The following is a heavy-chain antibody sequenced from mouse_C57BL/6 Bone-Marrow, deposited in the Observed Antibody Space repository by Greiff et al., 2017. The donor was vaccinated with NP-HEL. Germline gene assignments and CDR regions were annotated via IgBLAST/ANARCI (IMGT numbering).Heavy chain of an antibody. CDR1: GFTFSDYG. D-gene: IGHD1-1*01. V-gene: IGHV5-17*01. CDR3: ARDYGSHYYAMDY. CDR2: ISSGSSTI. Sequence: EVHLVESGGGLVKPGGSLKLSCAASGFTFSDYGMHWVRQAPEKGLEWVAYISSGSSTIYYADTVKGRFTISRDNAKNTLCLQMTSLTSEDTAMYYCARDYGSHYYAMDYWGQGTSVTVSS. J-gene: IGHJ4*01.